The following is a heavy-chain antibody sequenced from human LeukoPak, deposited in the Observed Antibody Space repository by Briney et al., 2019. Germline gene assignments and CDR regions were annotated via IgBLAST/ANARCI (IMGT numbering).Heavy chain of an antibody. V-gene: IGHV3-23*01. CDR1: GFTSSSYA. D-gene: IGHD3-22*01. J-gene: IGHJ4*02. Sequence: PGGSLRLSCAASGFTSSSYAMSWVRQAPGKGLEWVSAISGSGGSTYYADSVKGRFTISRDNSKNTLYLQMNSLRAEDTAVYYCAKGFYYDSSGQLALYYFDYWGQGTLVTVSS. CDR2: ISGSGGST. CDR3: AKGFYYDSSGQLALYYFDY.